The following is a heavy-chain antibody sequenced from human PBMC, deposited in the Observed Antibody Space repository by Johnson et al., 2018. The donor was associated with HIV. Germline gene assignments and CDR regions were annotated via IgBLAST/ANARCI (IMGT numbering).Heavy chain of an antibody. J-gene: IGHJ3*02. Sequence: VQLVESGGGLVQPGGSLRLSCAASGFTFSSYDMHWVRQATGKGLEWVSAIGTAGDTYYPGSVKGRFTISRENAKNSLYLQMNSLRAGDTAVYYCARGDYYDSSGYPDAFDIWGQGTMVTVSS. CDR3: ARGDYYDSSGYPDAFDI. CDR2: IGTAGDT. D-gene: IGHD3-22*01. CDR1: GFTFSSYD. V-gene: IGHV3-13*01.